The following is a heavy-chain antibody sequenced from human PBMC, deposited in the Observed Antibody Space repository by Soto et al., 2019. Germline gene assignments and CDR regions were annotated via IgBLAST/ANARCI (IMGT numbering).Heavy chain of an antibody. D-gene: IGHD4-4*01. CDR1: GGSISSGGYY. Sequence: PSETLSLTCTVSGGSISSGGYYWSWIRQHPGKGLEWIGYIYYSGSTYYNPSLKSRVTISVDTSKNQFSLKLSSVTAADTAVYYCARAGLGAGPIVTTFWFDPWGQGTLVTVSS. J-gene: IGHJ5*02. CDR3: ARAGLGAGPIVTTFWFDP. V-gene: IGHV4-31*03. CDR2: IYYSGST.